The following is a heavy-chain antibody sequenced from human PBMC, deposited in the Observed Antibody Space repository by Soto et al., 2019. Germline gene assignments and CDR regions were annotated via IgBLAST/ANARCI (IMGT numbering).Heavy chain of an antibody. D-gene: IGHD3-3*01. CDR2: ISSNGGST. CDR3: VKASYDFWSGPWYYGMDV. V-gene: IGHV3-64D*06. Sequence: WGALLLSCSSSVFTFSIYAMDWVRQAPGKGLEYVSAISSNGGSTYYADSVKGRFTISSDNSKNTLYLQMSSLRAEDTAVYYCVKASYDFWSGPWYYGMDVWGQGTTVTVSS. CDR1: VFTFSIYA. J-gene: IGHJ6*02.